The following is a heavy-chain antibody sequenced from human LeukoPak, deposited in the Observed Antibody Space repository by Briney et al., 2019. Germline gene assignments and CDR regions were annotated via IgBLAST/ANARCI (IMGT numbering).Heavy chain of an antibody. Sequence: ASVKVSCKASGYRFTGYYIHWVRQAPRQGLEWMGWINPNSGVTHYPQKFQGRVTMTRDTSIRTAYMEVSSLRSDDTAVYYCARGQQWLEAFDYWGLGTLVTVSS. CDR3: ARGQQWLEAFDY. D-gene: IGHD6-19*01. CDR2: INPNSGVT. V-gene: IGHV1-2*02. CDR1: GYRFTGYY. J-gene: IGHJ4*02.